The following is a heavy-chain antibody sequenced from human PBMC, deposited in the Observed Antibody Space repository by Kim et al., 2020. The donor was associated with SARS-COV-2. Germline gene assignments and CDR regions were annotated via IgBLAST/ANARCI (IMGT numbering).Heavy chain of an antibody. CDR2: ISWNSGSI. Sequence: GGSLRLSCAASGFTFDDYAMHWVRQAPGKGLEWVSGISWNSGSIGYADSVKGRFTISRDNAKNSLYLQMNSLRAEDAALYYCAKGYYDSSGYFDYWGQGTLVAVSS. V-gene: IGHV3-9*01. CDR1: GFTFDDYA. D-gene: IGHD3-22*01. J-gene: IGHJ4*02. CDR3: AKGYYDSSGYFDY.